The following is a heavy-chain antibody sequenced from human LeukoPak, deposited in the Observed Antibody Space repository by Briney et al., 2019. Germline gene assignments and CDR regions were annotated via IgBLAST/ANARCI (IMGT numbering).Heavy chain of an antibody. V-gene: IGHV1-2*02. CDR3: AREAYSSGWYPDY. CDR1: GYTFTSYG. J-gene: IGHJ4*02. CDR2: INPNSGGT. D-gene: IGHD6-19*01. Sequence: ASVKVSCTASGYTFTSYGISWVRQAPGQGLEWMGWINPNSGGTNYAQKFQGRVTMTRDTSISTAYMELSRLRSDDTAVYYCAREAYSSGWYPDYWGQGTLVTVSS.